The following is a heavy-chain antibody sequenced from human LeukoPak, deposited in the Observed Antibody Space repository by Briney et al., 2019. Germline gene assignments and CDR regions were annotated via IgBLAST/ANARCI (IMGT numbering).Heavy chain of an antibody. CDR3: VRGEYYFDC. J-gene: IGHJ4*02. V-gene: IGHV4-31*03. CDR1: GGSISSGDHY. D-gene: IGHD3-16*01. Sequence: SKTLSLTCTVSGGSISSGDHYWSWVRQLPGKGLEWIGYIYYSGTTYSNPSLKSRITISVDTSKNQFSLKLSSVTAADTAVYYCVRGEYYFDCWGQGALVTVSS. CDR2: IYYSGTT.